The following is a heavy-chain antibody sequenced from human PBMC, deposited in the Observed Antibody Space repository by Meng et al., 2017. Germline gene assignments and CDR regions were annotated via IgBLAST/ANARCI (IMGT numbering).Heavy chain of an antibody. CDR1: GFIFSNYE. V-gene: IGHV3-30*16. Sequence: QGQVVEPGGDVVPPGRSLTLSCAASGFIFSNYEMHWVRQAPGKGLEWVACITKDGSRKYYLGSVRGRFTISRDNSKNTLYLEMNSLRSEDTALYYCARDFDYWGQGTLVTVSS. J-gene: IGHJ4*02. CDR2: ITKDGSRK. CDR3: ARDFDY.